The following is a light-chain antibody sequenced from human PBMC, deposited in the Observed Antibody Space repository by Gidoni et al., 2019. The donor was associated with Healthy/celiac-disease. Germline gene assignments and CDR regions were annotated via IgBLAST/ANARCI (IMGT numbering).Light chain of an antibody. CDR3: QQYNNWPPLS. J-gene: IGKJ2*03. CDR1: QSVSSN. V-gene: IGKV3-15*01. Sequence: ERVITQPPATLSVSPGERATLTCRASQSVSSNLAWYQQKPGQAPRLLIYCASTRATGITATFSGSESGTAFTLSISGLQSDDFAVYYCQQYNNWPPLSFGQGTKLEIK. CDR2: CAS.